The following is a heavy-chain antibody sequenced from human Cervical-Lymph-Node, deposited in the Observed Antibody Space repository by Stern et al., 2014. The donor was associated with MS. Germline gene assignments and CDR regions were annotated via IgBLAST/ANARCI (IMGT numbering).Heavy chain of an antibody. D-gene: IGHD6-13*01. CDR3: ARAYSSSWNPDFDH. CDR2: IYYSGST. CDR1: GGFISSFY. J-gene: IGHJ4*02. Sequence: QVQLQESGPGLVKPSETLSLTCTVSGGFISSFYWSWIRQPPGKGLEWIGYIYYSGSTKYTPSLKSRVTMSVDTSENQFSLKLSSVTAADTAVYYCARAYSSSWNPDFDHWGQGTLVTVSS. V-gene: IGHV4-59*01.